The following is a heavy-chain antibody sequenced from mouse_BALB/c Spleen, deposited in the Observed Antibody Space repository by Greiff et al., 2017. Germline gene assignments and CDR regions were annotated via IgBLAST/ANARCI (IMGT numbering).Heavy chain of an antibody. CDR3: AREHYYGPGYAMDY. Sequence: EVKLQESGPGLVKPSQSLSLTCTVTGYSITSDYAWNWIRQFPGNKLEWMGYISYSGSTSYNPSLKSRISITRDTSKNQFFLQLNSVTTEDTATYYCAREHYYGPGYAMDYWGQGTSVTVSS. CDR1: GYSITSDYA. CDR2: ISYSGST. V-gene: IGHV3-2*02. J-gene: IGHJ4*01. D-gene: IGHD1-2*01.